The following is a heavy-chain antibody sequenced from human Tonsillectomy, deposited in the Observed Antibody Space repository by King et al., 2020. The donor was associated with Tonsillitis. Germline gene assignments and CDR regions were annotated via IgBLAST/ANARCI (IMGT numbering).Heavy chain of an antibody. CDR1: GFTFSSYA. CDR3: AKMSLRRGYSYGYRDY. J-gene: IGHJ4*02. V-gene: IGHV3-23*04. CDR2: ISGSGGST. D-gene: IGHD5-18*01. Sequence: VQLVESGGGLVQPGGSLRLSCAASGFTFSSYAMSWVRQAPGKGLEWVSAISGSGGSTYYADSVKGRFTISRDNSKNTLYLQMNSLRAEDTAVYYCAKMSLRRGYSYGYRDYWGQGTLVTVSS.